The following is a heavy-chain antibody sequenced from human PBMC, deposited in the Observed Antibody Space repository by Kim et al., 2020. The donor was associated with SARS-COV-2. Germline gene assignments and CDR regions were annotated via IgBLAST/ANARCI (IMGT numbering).Heavy chain of an antibody. J-gene: IGHJ4*02. D-gene: IGHD3-10*01. CDR3: ARTLHYYGSGASRVDYFDY. CDR1: GDSISDYY. V-gene: IGHV4-59*13. Sequence: SETLSLTCTVSGDSISDYYWSWIRQPPGKGLEWIGDIYNSGSTNYSPSLKSRVTISVDTSKNQLSLKLSSVTTADTAVYYCARTLHYYGSGASRVDYFDYWGQGTLVTVSS. CDR2: IYNSGST.